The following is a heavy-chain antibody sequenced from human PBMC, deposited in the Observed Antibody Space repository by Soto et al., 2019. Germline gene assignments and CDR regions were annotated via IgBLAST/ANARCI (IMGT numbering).Heavy chain of an antibody. D-gene: IGHD4-17*01. Sequence: GGSLRLSCAASGFTFSSYSMNWVRQAPGKGLEWVSSISSSSSYIYYADSVKGRFTISRDNAKNSLYLQMNSLRAEDTAVYYCARAKSYGDYVKDYWGQGTLVTVSS. CDR3: ARAKSYGDYVKDY. CDR1: GFTFSSYS. J-gene: IGHJ4*02. V-gene: IGHV3-21*01. CDR2: ISSSSSYI.